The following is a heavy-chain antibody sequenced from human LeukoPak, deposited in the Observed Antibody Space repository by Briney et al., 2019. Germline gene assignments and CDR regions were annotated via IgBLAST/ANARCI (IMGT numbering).Heavy chain of an antibody. CDR1: GFTFSSYG. J-gene: IGHJ4*02. Sequence: GGALRLSCTGSGFTFSSYGMAWVRQGPDKGLQWVSAISSTGGNTNYADSVKGRFTISRDNSKSTLYLQMNTLRADDTAVYYCSICNAFPPGYIARGQGTLGTGS. D-gene: IGHD3-9*01. CDR3: SICNAFPPGYIA. CDR2: ISSTGGNT. V-gene: IGHV3-23*01.